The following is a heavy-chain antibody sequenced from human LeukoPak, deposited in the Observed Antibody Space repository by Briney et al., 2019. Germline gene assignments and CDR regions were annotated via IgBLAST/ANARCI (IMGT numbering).Heavy chain of an antibody. CDR2: ISGGGRTT. CDR1: GFTFSSYD. V-gene: IGHV3-23*01. J-gene: IGHJ4*02. CDR3: AKSPQGPPVGPGVDY. Sequence: PGGSLRLSCAASGFTFSSYDMNWVRQAPGKGLEWVSSISGGGRTTYYADSVKGRFAISRDNSRNTLYLQTNSLRADDTAVYYCAKSPQGPPVGPGVDYWGQGTLVTVSS. D-gene: IGHD1-14*01.